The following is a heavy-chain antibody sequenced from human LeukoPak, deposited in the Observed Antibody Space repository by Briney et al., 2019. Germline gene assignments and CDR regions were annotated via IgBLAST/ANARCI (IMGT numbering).Heavy chain of an antibody. CDR1: GFTFSTYW. CDR3: AKDRRSSSWYPLPGFLNPVRAHEYYYMDV. CDR2: IKQDGSEK. D-gene: IGHD6-13*01. J-gene: IGHJ6*03. Sequence: GGSLRLSCAASGFTFSTYWMTWVRQAPGKGLEWVANIKQDGSEKYFVDSVKGRFTISRDNSKNTLYLQVNSLRAEDTAVYYCAKDRRSSSWYPLPGFLNPVRAHEYYYMDVWGKGTTVTISS. V-gene: IGHV3-7*03.